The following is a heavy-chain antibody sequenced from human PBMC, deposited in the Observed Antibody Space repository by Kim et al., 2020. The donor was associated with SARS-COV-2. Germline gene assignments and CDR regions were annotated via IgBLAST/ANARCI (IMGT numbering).Heavy chain of an antibody. CDR3: ARDIVATIGAFDI. V-gene: IGHV4-31*02. Sequence: YNPSHKSRGTISVDTSKNQFSLKLSSVTAADTAVYYCARDIVATIGAFDIWGQGTMVTVSS. D-gene: IGHD5-12*01. J-gene: IGHJ3*02.